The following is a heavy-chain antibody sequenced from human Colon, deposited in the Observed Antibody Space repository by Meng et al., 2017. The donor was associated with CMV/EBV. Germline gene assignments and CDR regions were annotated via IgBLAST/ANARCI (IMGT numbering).Heavy chain of an antibody. V-gene: IGHV4-4*02. D-gene: IGHD3-10*01. J-gene: IGHJ4*02. CDR2: IYHSGTT. Sequence: CAVSGGSISSPNWWGWVSQPKGKGMEWIGEIYHSGTTNYNPPLQSRLIISVDKSKNQFSLKLTSVTAADTAVYYCARPSYGSGSYGYWGQGILVTVSS. CDR3: ARPSYGSGSYGY. CDR1: GGSISSPNW.